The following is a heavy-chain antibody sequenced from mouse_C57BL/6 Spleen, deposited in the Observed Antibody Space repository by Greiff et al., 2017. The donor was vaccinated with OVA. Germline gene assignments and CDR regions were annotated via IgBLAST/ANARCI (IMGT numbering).Heavy chain of an antibody. D-gene: IGHD1-1*01. Sequence: EVKVEESGGGLVQPGGSMKLSCAASGFTFSDAWMDWVRQSPEKGLEWVAEIRNKANNHATYYAESVKGRFTISRDDSKSSVYLQMNSLRAEDTGIYYCTLSPITTVVADWYFDVWGTGTTVTVSS. CDR3: TLSPITTVVADWYFDV. J-gene: IGHJ1*03. CDR2: IRNKANNHAT. V-gene: IGHV6-6*01. CDR1: GFTFSDAW.